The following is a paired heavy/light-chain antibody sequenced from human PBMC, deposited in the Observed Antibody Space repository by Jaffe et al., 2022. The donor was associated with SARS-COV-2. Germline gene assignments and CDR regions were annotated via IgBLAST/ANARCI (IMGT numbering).Light chain of an antibody. CDR2: DVT. V-gene: IGLV2-14*01. CDR1: SSDVGGYNY. CDR3: SSHTRSNTWV. J-gene: IGLJ3*02. Sequence: QSALTQPASVSGSPGQSLTISCTGISSDVGGYNYVSWYQQHPGKAPKLMIYDVTNRPSGISYRFSGSKSGNTASLTISGLQAEDEADYFCSSHTRSNTWVFGGGTRLTVL.
Heavy chain of an antibody. V-gene: IGHV5-51*01. CDR2: IYPADSDT. Sequence: EVQLVQSGAEVKKPGESLKISCHGSGYNFAIYWIGWVRQMPGKGLEWMGIIYPADSDTTYSPSFQGQVTISADKSISTAYLQWSSLKASDTAIYYCARQNVGNAFDIWGQGTMVTVSS. J-gene: IGHJ3*02. CDR1: GYNFAIYW. CDR3: ARQNVGNAFDI.